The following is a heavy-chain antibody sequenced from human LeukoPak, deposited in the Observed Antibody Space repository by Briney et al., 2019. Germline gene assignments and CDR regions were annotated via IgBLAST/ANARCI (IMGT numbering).Heavy chain of an antibody. CDR2: ISPNGGST. CDR3: VRRGSGGYDY. V-gene: IGHV3-64D*06. Sequence: GGSLRLSCSASGFAFSSHRMHWVRQAPGKGLEYVSSISPNGGSTSYADSVKGKFMISRDNSKDTLYLQMSSLRIEDTAVYYCVRRGSGGYDYWGQGARSSSLQ. J-gene: IGHJ4*02. CDR1: GFAFSSHR. D-gene: IGHD2-8*02.